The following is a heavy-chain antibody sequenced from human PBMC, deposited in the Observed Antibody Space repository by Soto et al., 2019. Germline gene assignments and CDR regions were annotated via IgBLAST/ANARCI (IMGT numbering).Heavy chain of an antibody. CDR3: ARGNSSSWYIHYYYGMDV. V-gene: IGHV6-1*01. CDR1: GDSVSSNSAA. Sequence: SQTLSLTCAISGDSVSSNSAAWNWIRQSPSRGLEWLGRTYYRSKWYNDYAVSVKNRITINPDTSKNQFSLQLNSVTPEDTAVYYCARGNSSSWYIHYYYGMDVWGQGTTVTVSS. D-gene: IGHD6-13*01. CDR2: TYYRSKWYN. J-gene: IGHJ6*02.